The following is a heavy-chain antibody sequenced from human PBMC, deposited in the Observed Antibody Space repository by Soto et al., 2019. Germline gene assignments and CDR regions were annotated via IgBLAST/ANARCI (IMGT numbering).Heavy chain of an antibody. CDR1: GDSVSSNSAA. V-gene: IGHV6-1*01. Sequence: SQTLSLTCAISGDSVSSNSAAWNWIRQSPSRGLEWLGRTYYRSKWYNDDAVSVKSRLTINPARSKNQFSLQLSSVTTEDTAVDYCAGAVDTAMVTSPAWFDPWGQGTLVTVSS. D-gene: IGHD5-18*01. CDR3: AGAVDTAMVTSPAWFDP. J-gene: IGHJ5*02. CDR2: TYYRSKWYN.